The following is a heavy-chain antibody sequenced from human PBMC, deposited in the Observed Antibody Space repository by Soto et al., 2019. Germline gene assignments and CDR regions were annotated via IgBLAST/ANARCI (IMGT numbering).Heavy chain of an antibody. D-gene: IGHD3-10*01. J-gene: IGHJ6*03. Sequence: GGSLRLSCAASGFTFSSYWMSWVRQAPGKGLEWVANIKQDGSEKYYVDSVKGRFTISRDNAKNSLYLQMNSLRAEDTAVYYCARLMVRDRYYYYMDVWGKGTTVTVSS. CDR3: ARLMVRDRYYYYMDV. CDR2: IKQDGSEK. CDR1: GFTFSSYW. V-gene: IGHV3-7*01.